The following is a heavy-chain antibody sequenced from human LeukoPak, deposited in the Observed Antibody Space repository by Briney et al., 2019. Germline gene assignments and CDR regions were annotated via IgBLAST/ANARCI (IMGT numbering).Heavy chain of an antibody. V-gene: IGHV1-2*06. CDR1: GYTFTAYY. J-gene: IGHJ4*02. CDR2: INPNSGGT. Sequence: ASAKVSFKTSGYTFTAYYMHWVRQAPGQGLEWMGRINPNSGGTNYAQKFQGRVTMTRDTSISTAYMELSRLRSDDTAVYYCTRDRGYDYFFDYWGQGTLVTVSS. D-gene: IGHD5-12*01. CDR3: TRDRGYDYFFDY.